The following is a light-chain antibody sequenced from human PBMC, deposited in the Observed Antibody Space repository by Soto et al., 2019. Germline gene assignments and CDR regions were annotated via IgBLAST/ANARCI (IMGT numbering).Light chain of an antibody. CDR3: ATWDDSLNGHVV. CDR1: RSNIGSNT. CDR2: SNN. V-gene: IGLV1-44*01. Sequence: QSVLTQPPSESGTPGQRVTISCSGSRSNIGSNTVNWYQQLPGTAPKFLIYSNNQRPSGVPKRFSGSKSGTSASLAISGLKSEDEADYYCATWDDSLNGHVVFGGGTKRTVL. J-gene: IGLJ2*01.